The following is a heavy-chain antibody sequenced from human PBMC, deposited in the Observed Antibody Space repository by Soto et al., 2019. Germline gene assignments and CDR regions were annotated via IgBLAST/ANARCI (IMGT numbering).Heavy chain of an antibody. D-gene: IGHD5-12*01. CDR3: AKGDVEMATTDY. V-gene: IGHV3-23*01. CDR2: IXXSXGXT. Sequence: GGSPRLSCAASGFTFSSYAMSWVRQAPGKGLEXVSAIXXSXGXTXYXXXXKGRFTISRDNSKNTLYLQMNSLRAEHTAVYYCAKGDVEMATTDYWGQGTLVTVSS. J-gene: IGHJ4*02. CDR1: GFTFSSYA.